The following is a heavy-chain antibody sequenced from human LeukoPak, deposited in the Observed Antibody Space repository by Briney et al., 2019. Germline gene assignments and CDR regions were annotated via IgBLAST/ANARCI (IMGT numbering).Heavy chain of an antibody. CDR1: GGSISSSSYY. CDR3: ARRITVTGAFDI. V-gene: IGHV4-39*01. D-gene: IGHD4-17*01. Sequence: PSETLSLTCTVSGGSISSSSYYWGWIRQPPGKGLEWIGSIYYSGSTYYNPSLKSRVTISVDTSKNQFSLKLSSVTAADTAVYYCARRITVTGAFDIWGQGTMVTVSS. CDR2: IYYSGST. J-gene: IGHJ3*02.